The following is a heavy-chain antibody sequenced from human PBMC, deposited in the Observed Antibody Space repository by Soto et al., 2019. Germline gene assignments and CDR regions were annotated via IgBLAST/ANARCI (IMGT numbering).Heavy chain of an antibody. D-gene: IGHD6-13*01. CDR1: GYTFTSYD. J-gene: IGHJ3*02. V-gene: IGHV1-8*01. Sequence: QVQLVQSGAEVKKPGASVKVSCKASGYTFTSYDINWVRQATGQGLEWMGWMNPNSGNTGYAQKFQGRVTMTRNTSISTAYMELSSLISEDTAVYYCASGIAAAGGDAFDIWGQGTMVTVSS. CDR3: ASGIAAAGGDAFDI. CDR2: MNPNSGNT.